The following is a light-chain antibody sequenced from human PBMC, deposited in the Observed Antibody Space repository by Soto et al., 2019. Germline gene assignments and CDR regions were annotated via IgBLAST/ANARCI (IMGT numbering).Light chain of an antibody. J-gene: IGKJ1*01. V-gene: IGKV4-1*01. Sequence: DIVMTQSPDSLAVSLGERATINCKSSQSVFYSSNNKNYLAWYQQKPGQPPKLLIYWASTRESGVPDRFSGSWSGTDFALTISSLQAEDVAVYYCQQYYRPWTFGQGTKVEIK. CDR1: QSVFYSSNNKNY. CDR2: WAS. CDR3: QQYYRPWT.